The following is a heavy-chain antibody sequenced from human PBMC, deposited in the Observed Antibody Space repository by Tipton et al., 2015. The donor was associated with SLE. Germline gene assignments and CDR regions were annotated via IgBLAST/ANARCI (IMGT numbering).Heavy chain of an antibody. CDR3: ARDGRYSGYVMIYD. J-gene: IGHJ4*02. V-gene: IGHV3-30*03. D-gene: IGHD5-12*01. CDR2: ISYDGSNK. CDR1: GFTFSSYG. Sequence: SLRLSCAASGFTFSSYGMHWVRQAPGKGLEWVAVISYDGSNKYYADSVKGRFTISRDNSKNTLYLQMNSLRTEDTALYYCARDGRYSGYVMIYDWGQGTLVTVSS.